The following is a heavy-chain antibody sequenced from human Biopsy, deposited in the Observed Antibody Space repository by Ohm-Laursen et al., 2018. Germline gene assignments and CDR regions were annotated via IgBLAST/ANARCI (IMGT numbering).Heavy chain of an antibody. Sequence: GTLSLTCPVSGDSVTKYYWSWIRQPPGKGLEWIGHIYYSVMTNYNPSLQSRVSISVDTSRNQVSLTLSSVTAADTAVYYCASAGYNPDWNFDLWGRGTRVTVSS. CDR1: GDSVTKYY. D-gene: IGHD5-24*01. J-gene: IGHJ2*01. CDR2: IYYSVMT. V-gene: IGHV4-59*02. CDR3: ASAGYNPDWNFDL.